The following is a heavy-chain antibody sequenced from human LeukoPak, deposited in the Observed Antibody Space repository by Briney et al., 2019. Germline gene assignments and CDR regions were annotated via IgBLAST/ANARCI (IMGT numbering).Heavy chain of an antibody. Sequence: GGSLRLSCAASGFTVSSNYMSWVPQAPGKGLEWVSVIYSGGSTYYADSVKGRFTISRDNSKNTLYLQMNSLRAEDTAVYYCAGGYSGYDYSLSFDYWGQGTLVTVSS. CDR2: IYSGGST. D-gene: IGHD5-12*01. V-gene: IGHV3-66*02. CDR3: AGGYSGYDYSLSFDY. J-gene: IGHJ4*02. CDR1: GFTVSSNY.